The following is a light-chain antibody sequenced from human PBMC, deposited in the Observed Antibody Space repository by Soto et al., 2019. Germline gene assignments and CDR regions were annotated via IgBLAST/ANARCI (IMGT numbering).Light chain of an antibody. Sequence: DIQMTQSPSSLSASVGDRVTVTCRASQSISSYLNWYQQKPGKAPKLLIYAASTLRAGVPSRFSGSGSGTDFTLTISSLQPEDVAAYYCQKYNSAPLTFGGGTKVDIK. CDR3: QKYNSAPLT. CDR2: AAS. CDR1: QSISSY. J-gene: IGKJ4*01. V-gene: IGKV1-27*01.